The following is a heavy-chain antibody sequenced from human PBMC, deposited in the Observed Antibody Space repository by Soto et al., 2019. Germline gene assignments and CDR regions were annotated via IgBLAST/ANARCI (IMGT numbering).Heavy chain of an antibody. CDR3: ARDIDAVAGVFDY. CDR1: GGSISSGGDY. V-gene: IGHV4-31*03. D-gene: IGHD6-19*01. CDR2: IYYSGST. Sequence: QVQLQESGPGLVKPSQTLSLTCTVSGGSISSGGDYWSWIRQHPGKGLEGIGYIYYSGSTYYKPSLKSRVTLSVDTSKNHFSLKLSSVTAADTAVYYCARDIDAVAGVFDYWGQGTLVTVSS. J-gene: IGHJ4*02.